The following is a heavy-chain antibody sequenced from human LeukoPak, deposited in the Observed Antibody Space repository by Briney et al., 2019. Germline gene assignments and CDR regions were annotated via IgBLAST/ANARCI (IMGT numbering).Heavy chain of an antibody. CDR3: ARESLEFRFFDF. D-gene: IGHD1-1*01. CDR2: IYTTGRT. J-gene: IGHJ4*02. CDR1: AGSISSGSYY. Sequence: SETLSLTCTVSAGSISSGSYYWSWIRQPAGKGLEWIGRIYTTGRTIYNPSLKSQVTISINTSKNQFSLKLTSVTATDTAMYYCARESLEFRFFDFWGQGALVTVSS. V-gene: IGHV4-61*02.